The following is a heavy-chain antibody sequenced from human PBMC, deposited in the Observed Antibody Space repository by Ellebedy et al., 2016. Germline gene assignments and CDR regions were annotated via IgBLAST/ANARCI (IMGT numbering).Heavy chain of an antibody. J-gene: IGHJ6*03. V-gene: IGHV3-23*01. Sequence: GESLKISCAASGFTFRNYAMNWVRQAPGKGLEWVSGISGRSGNTYYAAPVKGRFTISRDNSKNTLFLQVNSLRAEDTAVYYYAKDQEYFDYMDVWGKGTTVTVSS. CDR3: AKDQEYFDYMDV. CDR1: GFTFRNYA. CDR2: ISGRSGNT.